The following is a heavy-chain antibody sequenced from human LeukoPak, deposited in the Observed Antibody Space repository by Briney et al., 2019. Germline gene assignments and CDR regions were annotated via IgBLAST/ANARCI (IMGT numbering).Heavy chain of an antibody. CDR1: GYTFTCYG. CDR3: ARAPRNSSTMLDY. J-gene: IGHJ4*02. CDR2: INANDGST. D-gene: IGHD6-13*01. V-gene: IGHV1-46*01. Sequence: ASVKVSCKASGYTFTCYGISWVRQAPGQGLEWMALINANDGSTAYAPKFQGRVTLTRDTSTSIVYMDMSSLRSEDTAVYYCARAPRNSSTMLDYWGQGTLVTVSS.